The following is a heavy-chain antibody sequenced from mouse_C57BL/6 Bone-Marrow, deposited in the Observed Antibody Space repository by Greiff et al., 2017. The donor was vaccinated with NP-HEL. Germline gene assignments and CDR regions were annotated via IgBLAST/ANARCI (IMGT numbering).Heavy chain of an antibody. CDR1: GFPITSGYY. J-gene: IGHJ3*01. V-gene: IGHV12-3*01. Sequence: KLVESGPGLVKPSQSLFLTCSITGFPITSGYYWIWIRQSPGKPLEWMGYITHSGETFYNPSLQSPISITRETSKNQFFLQLNSVTTEDTAMYYCAGGNPYWFAYWGQGTLVTVSA. D-gene: IGHD3-3*01. CDR2: ITHSGET. CDR3: AGGNPYWFAY.